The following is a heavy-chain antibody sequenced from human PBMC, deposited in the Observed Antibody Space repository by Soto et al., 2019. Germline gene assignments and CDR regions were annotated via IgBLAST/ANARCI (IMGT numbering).Heavy chain of an antibody. CDR1: RYTFTSYD. CDR2: IKTDSGDT. Sequence: QVLLVQSGAEVKRPGASVRVSCKASRYTFTSYDIFWVRQSPGQGLEWMGWIKTDSGDTHYAQNFQGRVTMTRDTSISTAYMELNNLDSDDTAVYYCARRSSTYLNEIIYDPWGQGTLVTVSS. D-gene: IGHD2-2*01. CDR3: ARRSSTYLNEIIYDP. J-gene: IGHJ5*02. V-gene: IGHV1-2*02.